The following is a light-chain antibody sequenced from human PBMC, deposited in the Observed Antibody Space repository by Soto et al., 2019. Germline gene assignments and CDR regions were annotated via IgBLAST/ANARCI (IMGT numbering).Light chain of an antibody. V-gene: IGKV1-12*01. J-gene: IGKJ4*01. CDR2: AAS. Sequence: DIQMTQSPSSVSASVGDRVTITCRASQGIGSWLAWYQQKPGKAPKLLIYAASSLQSGVPSRFSGSAPGSDFTLTITSLQPEYFATYYCLQANTFPLTFGGATKVEIK. CDR3: LQANTFPLT. CDR1: QGIGSW.